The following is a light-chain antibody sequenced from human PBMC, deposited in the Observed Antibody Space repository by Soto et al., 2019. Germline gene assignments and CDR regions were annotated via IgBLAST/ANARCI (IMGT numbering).Light chain of an antibody. CDR3: SAYAGSNNFVV. CDR1: SSDVGGYNY. Sequence: QSALTQPPSASGSPGQSVTISCTGTSSDVGGYNYVSWYQQHPGKDRKLMIYEVSKRPSGVPDRFSGSKSGNTGSLTVSELQAEDEADYYCSAYAGSNNFVVFGGGTKLTVL. V-gene: IGLV2-8*01. CDR2: EVS. J-gene: IGLJ2*01.